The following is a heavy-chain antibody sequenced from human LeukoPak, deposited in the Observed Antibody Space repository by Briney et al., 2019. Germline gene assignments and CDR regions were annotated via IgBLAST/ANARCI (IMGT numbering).Heavy chain of an antibody. CDR1: GGSISSSYYY. J-gene: IGHJ4*02. Sequence: SETLSLTCTVSGGSISSSYYYWGWIRQPPGKGLEWIGSIYYSGSTYYNPSLKSRVTISVDTSKNQFSLKLSSVTAADTAVYYCARNYYDSSGYLGDWGQGTLVTVSS. CDR3: ARNYYDSSGYLGD. D-gene: IGHD3-22*01. CDR2: IYYSGST. V-gene: IGHV4-39*07.